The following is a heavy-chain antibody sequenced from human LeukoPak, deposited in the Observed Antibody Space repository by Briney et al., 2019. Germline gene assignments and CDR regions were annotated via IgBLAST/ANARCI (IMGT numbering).Heavy chain of an antibody. Sequence: SWVRQPPGKGLERIGYIYYSGSTYYNPSLKSRVTISVDTSKNQFSLKLSSVTAADTAVYYCARESKVVVVAAAAVSYAFDIWGQGTMVTVSS. J-gene: IGHJ3*02. D-gene: IGHD2-15*01. CDR3: ARESKVVVVAAAAVSYAFDI. V-gene: IGHV4-30-4*08. CDR2: IYYSGST.